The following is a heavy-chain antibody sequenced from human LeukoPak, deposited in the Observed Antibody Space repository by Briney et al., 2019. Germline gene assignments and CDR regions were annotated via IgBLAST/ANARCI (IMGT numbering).Heavy chain of an antibody. CDR3: ARVWTGTTTAFDI. CDR1: GGSISSYY. Sequence: SETLSLTCTVSGGSISSYYWSWIRQPPGKGLEWIGYIYYSGSTNYNPSLKSRVTISVDTSKNQFSLKRSSVTAADTAVYYCARVWTGTTTAFDIWGQGTMVTVSS. CDR2: IYYSGST. V-gene: IGHV4-59*12. J-gene: IGHJ3*02. D-gene: IGHD1-7*01.